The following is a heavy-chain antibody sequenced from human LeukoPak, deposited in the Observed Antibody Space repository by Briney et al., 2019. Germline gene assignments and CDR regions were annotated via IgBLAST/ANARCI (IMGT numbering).Heavy chain of an antibody. V-gene: IGHV3-48*01. CDR3: AREPSYSSSWYTTCEH. Sequence: GGSLRLSCAASGFNFNNYNMNWVRQAPGKGLEWVSYITLSSSTTYYADSVKGRFTISRDNAKKSLYLQMNSLRAEDTAVYYCAREPSYSSSWYTTCEHWGQGILVTVSS. J-gene: IGHJ4*02. CDR1: GFNFNNYN. D-gene: IGHD6-13*01. CDR2: ITLSSSTT.